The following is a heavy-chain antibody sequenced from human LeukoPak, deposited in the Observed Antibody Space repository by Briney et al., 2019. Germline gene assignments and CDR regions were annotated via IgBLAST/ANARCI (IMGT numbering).Heavy chain of an antibody. CDR1: GYTLTELS. Sequence: ASVKVSCKVSGYTLTELSMHWVRQAPGKGLEWMGGFDPEDGETIYAQKFQGRVTMTEDTSTDTAYMELSSLRSEDTAVYYCARGSYGDYKRMDDQGYWGQGTLVTVSA. J-gene: IGHJ4*02. CDR2: FDPEDGET. D-gene: IGHD4-17*01. CDR3: ARGSYGDYKRMDDQGY. V-gene: IGHV1-24*01.